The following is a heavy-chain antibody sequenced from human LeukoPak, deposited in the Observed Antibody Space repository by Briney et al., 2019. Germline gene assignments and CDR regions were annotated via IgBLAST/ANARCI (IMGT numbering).Heavy chain of an antibody. CDR1: GGSISSYY. D-gene: IGHD3-16*01. Sequence: SETLSLTCTVSGGSISSYYWSWIRQPPGKGPEWIGYFHNSGTSTYNPSLKSRVTISADTSKNQFSLKLNSLTTADTAVYYCTRGAGWLIDYWGQGILVTVSS. CDR2: FHNSGTS. J-gene: IGHJ4*02. V-gene: IGHV4-59*01. CDR3: TRGAGWLIDY.